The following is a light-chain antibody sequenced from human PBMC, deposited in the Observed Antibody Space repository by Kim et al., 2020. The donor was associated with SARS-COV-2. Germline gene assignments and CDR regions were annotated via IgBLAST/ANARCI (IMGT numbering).Light chain of an antibody. Sequence: SSELTQDPAVSVALGQTVRITCQGDSLRSYYASWXQQKPGQAPVLVIYGKNNRPSGIPDRFSGSSSGNTASLTITGAQAEDEADYYCNSRDSSGNLLGVF. V-gene: IGLV3-19*01. CDR2: GKN. J-gene: IGLJ2*01. CDR3: NSRDSSGNLLGV. CDR1: SLRSYY.